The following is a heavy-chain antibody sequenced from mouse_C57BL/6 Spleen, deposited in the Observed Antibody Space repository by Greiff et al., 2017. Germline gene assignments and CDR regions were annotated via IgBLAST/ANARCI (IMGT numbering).Heavy chain of an antibody. Sequence: EVQLKESGGGLVKPGGSLKLSCAASGFTFSDYGMHWVRQAPEKGLEWVAYISSGSSTIYYADTVKGRFTISRDNAKNTLFLQMTSLRSEDTAMYYCASTVVAPSYAMDYWGQGTSVTVSS. V-gene: IGHV5-17*01. D-gene: IGHD1-1*01. J-gene: IGHJ4*01. CDR3: ASTVVAPSYAMDY. CDR1: GFTFSDYG. CDR2: ISSGSSTI.